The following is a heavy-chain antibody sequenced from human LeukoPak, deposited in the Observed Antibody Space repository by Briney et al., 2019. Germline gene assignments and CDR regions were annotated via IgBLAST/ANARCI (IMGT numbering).Heavy chain of an antibody. J-gene: IGHJ6*02. CDR2: IYSGGST. V-gene: IGHV3-53*04. Sequence: PGGSLRLSCAASGFTVSSNYMSWVRQAPGKGLEWVSVIYSGGSTYYADSVKGRFTISRHNSKNTLYLQMNSLRAEDTAVYYCARASGFCSSTSCYAGNYYYGMDVWGQGTTVTVSS. CDR1: GFTVSSNY. CDR3: ARASGFCSSTSCYAGNYYYGMDV. D-gene: IGHD2-2*01.